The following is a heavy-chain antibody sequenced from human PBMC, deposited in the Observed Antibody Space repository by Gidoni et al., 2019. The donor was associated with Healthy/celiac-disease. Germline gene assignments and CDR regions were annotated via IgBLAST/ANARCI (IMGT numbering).Heavy chain of an antibody. D-gene: IGHD5-18*01. J-gene: IGHJ6*03. CDR1: VGSFSGYY. CDR2: INHSGST. V-gene: IGHV4-34*01. Sequence: VQLQQWGAGLLMPSETLSLTCAVYVGSFSGYYWRWIRQPPGKGLVWIGEINHSGSTNYNPYLKSRVTISVDTSKNQFSLKLSSVTAADTAGDYGARGQRGTAMGKYYYYMDVWGKGTTVTVSS. CDR3: ARGQRGTAMGKYYYYMDV.